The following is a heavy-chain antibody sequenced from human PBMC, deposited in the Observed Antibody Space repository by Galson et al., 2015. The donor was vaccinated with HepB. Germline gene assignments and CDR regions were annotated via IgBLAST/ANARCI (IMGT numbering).Heavy chain of an antibody. CDR2: IYTGGTT. CDR1: GFTVSSNY. D-gene: IGHD2-2*01. J-gene: IGHJ4*02. V-gene: IGHV3-66*01. Sequence: SLRLSCAASGFTVSSNYMSWVRQAPGKGLEWVSVIYTGGTTYYADSVRGRFTISRGNSKNTLYLQMSSLRLEDTAVYYCVKGGYCSGTICYFDYWGQGTLVTVSS. CDR3: VKGGYCSGTICYFDY.